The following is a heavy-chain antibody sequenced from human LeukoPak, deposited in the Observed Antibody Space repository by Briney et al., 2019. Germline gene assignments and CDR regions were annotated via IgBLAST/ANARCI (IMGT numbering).Heavy chain of an antibody. CDR3: TTSSAPKEYSSFFSHDAFDI. J-gene: IGHJ3*02. CDR2: IKSKTDGGTT. Sequence: GGSLRLSCAASGFSFSNAWMSWVRQAPGKGLEWVGRIKSKTDGGTTDYAAPVKGRFTISRDDSKNTLYLQMNSLKTEDTAVYYCTTSSAPKEYSSFFSHDAFDIWGQGTMVTVSS. CDR1: GFSFSNAW. V-gene: IGHV3-15*01. D-gene: IGHD6-6*01.